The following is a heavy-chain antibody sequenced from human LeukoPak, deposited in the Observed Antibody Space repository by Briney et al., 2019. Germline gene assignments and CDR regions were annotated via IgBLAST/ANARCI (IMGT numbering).Heavy chain of an antibody. CDR3: AREGNGLLSKDFDY. J-gene: IGHJ4*02. Sequence: GASVKVSCKASGYTFTNYAINWVRLAPGQGLEWVGWISAYNGNTHYAQKFQGRVTMTTDTSTTTDTSTSTTYMELMSLTSDDTAVHYCAREGNGLLSKDFDYWGQGTLVTVSS. CDR2: ISAYNGNT. D-gene: IGHD2/OR15-2a*01. V-gene: IGHV1-18*01. CDR1: GYTFTNYA.